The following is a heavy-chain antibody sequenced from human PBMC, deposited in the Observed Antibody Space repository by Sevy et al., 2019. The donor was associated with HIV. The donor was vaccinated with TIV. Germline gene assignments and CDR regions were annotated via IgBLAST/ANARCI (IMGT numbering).Heavy chain of an antibody. Sequence: SETLALTCTVSGGSITSLYWNWIRQPPGKGLEWIANIYYNGHINYNPTLKSRVTLSLDTSKNQFSLRLSSVTAADTAMYYCAGENAWGRGYSWGQGTLVTVSS. D-gene: IGHD1-26*01. CDR3: AGENAWGRGYS. CDR1: GGSITSLY. V-gene: IGHV4-59*08. J-gene: IGHJ4*02. CDR2: IYYNGHI.